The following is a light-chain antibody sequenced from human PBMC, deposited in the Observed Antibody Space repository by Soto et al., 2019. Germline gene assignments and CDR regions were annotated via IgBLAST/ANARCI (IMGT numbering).Light chain of an antibody. V-gene: IGLV1-51*02. Sequence: QSVLTQPPSVSAAPGQKVTISCSGSSPNIGNIHESWFQQLPGTAPKLLVYENNKRPSGIPDRFSGSKSGTSATLGITGLQTGDEADYYCGTWDSSLSGVVFGGGTKLTVL. J-gene: IGLJ2*01. CDR2: ENN. CDR1: SPNIGNIH. CDR3: GTWDSSLSGVV.